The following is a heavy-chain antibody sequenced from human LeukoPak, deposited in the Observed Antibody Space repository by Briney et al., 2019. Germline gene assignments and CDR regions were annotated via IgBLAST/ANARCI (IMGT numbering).Heavy chain of an antibody. V-gene: IGHV1-2*02. CDR1: GYTFTNND. CDR2: INPNSGGT. J-gene: IGHJ4*02. Sequence: ASVKVSCKASGYTFTNNDINWVRQAPGQGLEWMGWINPNSGGTNYAQKFQGRVTMTRDTSISTAYMELSRLRSDDTAVYYCARVDLSYYYDSSGYYGAYFDYWGQGTLVTVSS. CDR3: ARVDLSYYYDSSGYYGAYFDY. D-gene: IGHD3-22*01.